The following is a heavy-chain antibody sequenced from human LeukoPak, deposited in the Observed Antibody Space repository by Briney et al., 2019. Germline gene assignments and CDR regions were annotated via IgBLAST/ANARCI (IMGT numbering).Heavy chain of an antibody. CDR2: IWYDGSNK. CDR3: ARDPYSSGRGYYGMDV. J-gene: IGHJ6*04. D-gene: IGHD6-25*01. Sequence: PGRSLRLSCAASGLTFSGYGMHWVRQAPGKGLEWVAVIWYDGSNKYYADSVKGRFTISRDNSKNTLYLQMNSLRAEDTAVYSCARDPYSSGRGYYGMDVWGKGTTVTVSS. V-gene: IGHV3-33*01. CDR1: GLTFSGYG.